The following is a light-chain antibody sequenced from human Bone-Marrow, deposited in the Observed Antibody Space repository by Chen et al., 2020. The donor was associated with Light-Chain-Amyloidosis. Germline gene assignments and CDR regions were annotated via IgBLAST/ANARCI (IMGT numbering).Light chain of an antibody. J-gene: IGLJ3*02. CDR3: QVWDRSSDRPV. V-gene: IGLV3-21*02. CDR1: NIGSTR. CDR2: DDS. Sequence: SYLLTQPSSVSVAPGQTATIACGGNNIGSTRVHCYQQTPGQAPLLVVYDDSDRPSGIPERLSGSNSGNTATLTISRVEAGDEADYYCQVWDRSSDRPVFGGGTKLTVL.